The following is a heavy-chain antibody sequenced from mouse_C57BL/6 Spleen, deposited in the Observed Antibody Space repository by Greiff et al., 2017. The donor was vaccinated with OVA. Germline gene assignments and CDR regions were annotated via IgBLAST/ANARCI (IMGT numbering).Heavy chain of an antibody. CDR2: IWTGGGT. Sequence: QVQLKESGPGLVAPSQSLSITCTVSGFSLTSYAISWVRQPPGKGLELLGVIWTGGGTNYNSALKSRLSISKDNSKSQVFLKMNSLQTDDTARYYCATLYDRDAMDYWGQGTSVTVSS. J-gene: IGHJ4*01. CDR3: ATLYDRDAMDY. D-gene: IGHD2-3*01. CDR1: GFSLTSYA. V-gene: IGHV2-9-1*01.